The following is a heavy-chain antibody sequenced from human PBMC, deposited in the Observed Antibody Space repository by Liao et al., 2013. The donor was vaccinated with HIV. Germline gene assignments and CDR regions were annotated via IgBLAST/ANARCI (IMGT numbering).Heavy chain of an antibody. CDR2: MYITGTT. J-gene: IGHJ4*02. D-gene: IGHD3-10*01. V-gene: IGHV4-61*02. CDR1: GDSISGGSYF. CDR3: ARDRVYGSGSFVDN. Sequence: QVQLQESGPGLVKPSQTLSLTCTVSGDSISGGSYFWTWIRQPAGKGLEWIGRMYITGTTNFNPSLKSRVSISLDRSKNRFFLKMTSVTAADTAVYYCARDRVYGSGSFVDNWGQGTLVTVSS.